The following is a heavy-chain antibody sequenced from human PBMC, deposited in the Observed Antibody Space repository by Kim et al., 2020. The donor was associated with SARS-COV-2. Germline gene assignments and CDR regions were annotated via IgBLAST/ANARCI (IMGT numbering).Heavy chain of an antibody. V-gene: IGHV3-23*01. CDR1: GFTFSHYA. CDR3: AKWREYCSSTSCFQNFDY. CDR2: ISDSGDYT. J-gene: IGHJ4*02. Sequence: GGSLRLSCAASGFTFSHYAMSWVRQAPGKGLEWVSGISDSGDYTYYADSVKGRFTISRDNSKNTLFLQMKSLRAEDTAVYYCAKWREYCSSTSCFQNFDYWGQGTLVTVSS. D-gene: IGHD2-2*01.